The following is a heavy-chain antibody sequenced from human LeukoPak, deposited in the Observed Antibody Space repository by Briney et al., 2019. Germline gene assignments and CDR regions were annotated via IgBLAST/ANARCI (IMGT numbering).Heavy chain of an antibody. J-gene: IGHJ6*02. V-gene: IGHV3-7*01. CDR1: GFTFSSYW. D-gene: IGHD2-2*01. CDR2: IKQDGSEK. CDR3: ARYGVENGYGSSGVGAIYYYYGMDV. Sequence: GGSLRLSCAASGFTFSSYWMSWVRQAPGKGLEWVANIKQDGSEKYYVDSVKGRFTISRDNAENSLYLQMNSLRAEDTAVYYCARYGVENGYGSSGVGAIYYYYGMDVWGQGTTVTVSS.